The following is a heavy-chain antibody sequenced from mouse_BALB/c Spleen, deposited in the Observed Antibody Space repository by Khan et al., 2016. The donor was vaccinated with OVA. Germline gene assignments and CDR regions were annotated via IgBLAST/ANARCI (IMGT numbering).Heavy chain of an antibody. CDR1: GYTFTDYA. CDR2: ISTYSGNT. D-gene: IGHD2-3*01. J-gene: IGHJ2*01. Sequence: QVQLKQSGPELVRPGVSVKISCKGSGYTFTDYAIYWVKQSHAKSLEWVGLISTYSGNTNYNQTFKVKATMTVDKSSSTAYMELARLTSEDSAIYYWARPGYDGYYDYWGQGTALTVSS. V-gene: IGHV1S137*01. CDR3: ARPGYDGYYDY.